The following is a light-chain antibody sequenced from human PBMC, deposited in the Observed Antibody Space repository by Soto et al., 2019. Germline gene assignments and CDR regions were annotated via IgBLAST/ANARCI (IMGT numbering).Light chain of an antibody. J-gene: IGKJ1*01. CDR2: WAS. V-gene: IGKV4-1*01. Sequence: DIVMTQSPDSLAVSLGERATINCKSSQSVLYNSNNKNYLAWYQQKPGQPPKLLIYWASTRESGVPDRFSGSGSGTDFTLTISSLQAEDVAIYYCQQYYSTLVTFGQGTKVEIK. CDR3: QQYYSTLVT. CDR1: QSVLYNSNNKNY.